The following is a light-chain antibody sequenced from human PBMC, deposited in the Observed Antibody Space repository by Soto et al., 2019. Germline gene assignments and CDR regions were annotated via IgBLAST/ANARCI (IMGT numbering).Light chain of an antibody. Sequence: QSVLTQSSSASASLGSSVKLTCTLSSGHSSYIIAWHHQQPGKAPRYLMKLEGSGSYNKGSGVPDRFSGSGSGADRYLTISNLQFEDEANYYCETWDSNTRVFGGGTKVTVL. J-gene: IGLJ2*01. CDR2: LEGSGSY. CDR3: ETWDSNTRV. CDR1: SGHSSYI. V-gene: IGLV4-60*02.